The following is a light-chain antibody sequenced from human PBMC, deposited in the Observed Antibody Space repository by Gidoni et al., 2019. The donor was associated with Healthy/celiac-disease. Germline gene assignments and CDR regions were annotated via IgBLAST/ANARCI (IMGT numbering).Light chain of an antibody. CDR2: KVS. J-gene: IGKJ1*01. CDR3: MQGTHWPPAWT. V-gene: IGKV2-30*01. CDR1: QSLVYSDGNPY. Sequence: DVVMTQSPLSLPVTLGQPASISCRSSQSLVYSDGNPYWNWFQQRPGQSPRRLIYKVSNRDSGVPDRFSGSGSGTDFTLKISRVEAEDVGVYYCMQGTHWPPAWTFGQGTKVEIK.